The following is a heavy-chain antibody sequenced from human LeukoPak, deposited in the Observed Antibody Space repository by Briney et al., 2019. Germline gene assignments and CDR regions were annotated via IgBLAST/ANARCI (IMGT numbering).Heavy chain of an antibody. Sequence: SVKVSCKASGGTFSSYAISWVRQAPGQGLEWMGWIIPVLGKTNNAQKFQDRVTITADESTSTAYMELRSLRSEDTAVYYCAIRSDGAYCGGDCFYLDYWGQGTPVTASS. CDR2: IIPVLGKT. CDR3: AIRSDGAYCGGDCFYLDY. D-gene: IGHD2-21*02. CDR1: GGTFSSYA. V-gene: IGHV1-69*10. J-gene: IGHJ4*02.